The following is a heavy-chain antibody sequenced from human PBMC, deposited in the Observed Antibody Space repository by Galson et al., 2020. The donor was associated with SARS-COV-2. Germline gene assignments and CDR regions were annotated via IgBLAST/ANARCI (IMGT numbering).Heavy chain of an antibody. V-gene: IGHV1-18*01. Sequence: ASVKVSCKASGYIFTNYGVSWVRQAPGQGLEWMGWISTYNGNTRYAQNVQDRVTMTTDTSTGIAYMELRSLRSDDTAVYYCARDGTHGTPYDFDYWGQGTLVTVSS. J-gene: IGHJ4*02. CDR3: ARDGTHGTPYDFDY. CDR1: GYIFTNYG. CDR2: ISTYNGNT. D-gene: IGHD3-3*01.